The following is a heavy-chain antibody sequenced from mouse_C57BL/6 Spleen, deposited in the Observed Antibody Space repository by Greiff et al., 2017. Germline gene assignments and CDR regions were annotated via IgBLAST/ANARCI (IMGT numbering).Heavy chain of an antibody. D-gene: IGHD2-3*01. CDR1: GYTFTSYW. V-gene: IGHV1-64*01. CDR3: AREDDGYYFWFAY. Sequence: VQLQQPGAELVKPGASVKLSCKASGYTFTSYWMHWVKQRPGQGLEWIGMIHPNSGSTNYNEKFKSKATLTVDKSSSTAYMQLSSLTSEDSAVYYCAREDDGYYFWFAYWGQGTLVTVSA. CDR2: IHPNSGST. J-gene: IGHJ3*01.